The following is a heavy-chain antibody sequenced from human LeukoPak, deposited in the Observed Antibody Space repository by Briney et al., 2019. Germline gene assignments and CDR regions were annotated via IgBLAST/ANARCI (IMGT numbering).Heavy chain of an antibody. J-gene: IGHJ4*02. V-gene: IGHV3-23*01. CDR3: AKFLPTHIVVANYYFDY. CDR1: GFTFSSYA. Sequence: GGSLRLSCAASGFTFSSYAMSWVRQAAGKGLEWVSVISGSGGSTYYADSVKGRFTISRDNSKNTLYLQMNSLRAEDTAVYYCAKFLPTHIVVANYYFDYWGQGTLVTVSS. D-gene: IGHD2-21*01. CDR2: ISGSGGST.